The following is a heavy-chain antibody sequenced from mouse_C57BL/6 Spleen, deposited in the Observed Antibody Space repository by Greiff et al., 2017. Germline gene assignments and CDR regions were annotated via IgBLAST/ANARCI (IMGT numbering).Heavy chain of an antibody. Sequence: VQLQQPGAELVKPGASVKMSCKASGYTFTSYWITWVKQRPGQGLEWIGDIYPGSGSTNYNEKFKSKATLTVDTSSSTAYMQLSSLTSEDSAVYYCARKGRDYGNSRYYAMDYWGQGTSVTVSS. CDR3: ARKGRDYGNSRYYAMDY. J-gene: IGHJ4*01. D-gene: IGHD2-1*01. V-gene: IGHV1-55*01. CDR1: GYTFTSYW. CDR2: IYPGSGST.